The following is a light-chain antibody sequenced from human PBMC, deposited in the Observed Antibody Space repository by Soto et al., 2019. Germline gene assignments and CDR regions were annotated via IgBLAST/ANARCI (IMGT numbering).Light chain of an antibody. V-gene: IGKV3-20*01. CDR1: QTVSGNY. Sequence: EIVLTQSPGILSLSPGERATLSCRASQTVSGNYLAWYQQKPGQSPRLLIYGSSDRATGIPDRFSGSGSGIDFNITINRVEHEDFAVYYCQQHGSSPPYTFGQGTTLEI. CDR3: QQHGSSPPYT. J-gene: IGKJ2*01. CDR2: GSS.